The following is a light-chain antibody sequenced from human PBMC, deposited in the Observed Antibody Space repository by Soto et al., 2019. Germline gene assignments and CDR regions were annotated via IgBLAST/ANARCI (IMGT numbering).Light chain of an antibody. CDR1: KSNIGAGYD. J-gene: IGLJ1*01. CDR2: DNS. CDR3: QSYDSSLSADV. Sequence: QAVVTQPPSVSGAPGQRVTISCTGSKSNIGAGYDVHWYQQLPGAAPKLLMYDNSNRPSGVPDRFSASKSGTSASLAITGLQAEDEADYYCQSYDSSLSADVFGTGTKLTVL. V-gene: IGLV1-40*01.